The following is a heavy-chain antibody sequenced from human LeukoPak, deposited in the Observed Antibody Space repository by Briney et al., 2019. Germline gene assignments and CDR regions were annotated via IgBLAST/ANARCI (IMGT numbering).Heavy chain of an antibody. V-gene: IGHV3-7*01. Sequence: GGSLRLSCTASGFTFSGYWMTWVRQAPGKGLEWVANIKQDGSEKHYVDSVRGRFTISRENAKNSLYLQMNSLRAEDTAVYYCARDSYYYIDVWGKGTTVTVSS. J-gene: IGHJ6*03. CDR3: ARDSYYYIDV. CDR2: IKQDGSEK. CDR1: GFTFSGYW.